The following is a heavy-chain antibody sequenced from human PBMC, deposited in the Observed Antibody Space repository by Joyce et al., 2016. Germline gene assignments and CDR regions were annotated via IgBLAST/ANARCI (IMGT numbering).Heavy chain of an antibody. J-gene: IGHJ4*02. Sequence: EVQLVQSGAEVKKPGESLKISCSASGYSFTEYWIGWVRQMPGKGLEWRGSVNPADSDTRYSPSFQGQVTFSADKSITTAYLQWSGLKASDTAIYFCARRSIEVAAWFFDHWGQGTLVTVSS. D-gene: IGHD6-19*01. CDR1: GYSFTEYW. CDR2: VNPADSDT. V-gene: IGHV5-51*01. CDR3: ARRSIEVAAWFFDH.